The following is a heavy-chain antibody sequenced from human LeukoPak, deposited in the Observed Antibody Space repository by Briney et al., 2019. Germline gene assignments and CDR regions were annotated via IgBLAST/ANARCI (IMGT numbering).Heavy chain of an antibody. D-gene: IGHD2-2*01. CDR2: MYYTGNTRSS. J-gene: IGHJ3*02. CDR1: GGSISSYY. CDR3: ARVRGDCSGSTCYARNANTFDM. Sequence: SETLSLTCTVSGGSISSYYWSWIRQPPGKGLEWIGYMYYTGNTRSSNYNFPLKSRVALSVDTSKNQFSLRLSSVTAADTALYYCARVRGDCSGSTCYARNANTFDMWGQGTMVTVSS. V-gene: IGHV4-59*01.